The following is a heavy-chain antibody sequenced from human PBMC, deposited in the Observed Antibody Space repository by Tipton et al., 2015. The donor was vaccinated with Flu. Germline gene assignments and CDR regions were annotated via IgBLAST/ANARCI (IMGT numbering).Heavy chain of an antibody. J-gene: IGHJ5*02. V-gene: IGHV4-38-2*01. CDR1: GDSIGSGYF. Sequence: TLSLTCSVSGDSIGSGYFWGWIRQPPGRGLEWIGNVHRTGSPYYNPSLRSRVIMPVDGAKNQFPLRLTSVTATDTAVYYCVRRDYSNYVSGPTNWFDPWGPGTLVTVSS. CDR2: VHRTGSP. CDR3: VRRDYSNYVSGPTNWFDP. D-gene: IGHD4-11*01.